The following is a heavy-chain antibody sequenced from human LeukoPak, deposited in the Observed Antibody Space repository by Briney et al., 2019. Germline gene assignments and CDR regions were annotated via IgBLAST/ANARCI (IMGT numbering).Heavy chain of an antibody. Sequence: GGSLRLSCAASGFTFSSYDMHWVRQATGKGLEWVSAIGTAGDTYYPGSVKGRFTISRENAKNSLYLQMNSLRAGDTAVYYCAKDFGVVITYYFDYWGQGTLVTVSS. CDR1: GFTFSSYD. J-gene: IGHJ4*02. CDR3: AKDFGVVITYYFDY. CDR2: IGTAGDT. D-gene: IGHD3-3*01. V-gene: IGHV3-13*01.